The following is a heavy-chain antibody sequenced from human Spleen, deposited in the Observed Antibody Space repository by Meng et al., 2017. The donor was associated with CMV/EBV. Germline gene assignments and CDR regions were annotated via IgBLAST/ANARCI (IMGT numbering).Heavy chain of an antibody. J-gene: IGHJ4*02. CDR1: YTFPNYG. CDR3: ARGYYDTLTGDTYNFDY. D-gene: IGHD3-9*01. CDR2: IRTSNGNT. V-gene: IGHV1-18*01. Sequence: YTFPNYGISWLRQAPGQGLGWMGWIRTSNGNTNSAQKLQGRLTMTTDTSTSTAYMELRGLRSDDTAVYYCARGYYDTLTGDTYNFDYWGPGTLVTVSS.